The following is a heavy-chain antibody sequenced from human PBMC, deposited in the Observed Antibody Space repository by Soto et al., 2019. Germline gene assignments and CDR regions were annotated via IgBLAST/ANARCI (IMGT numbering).Heavy chain of an antibody. CDR2: INWNSGSI. CDR3: VKDESINWYSGHFRH. CDR1: GFTFDDYA. V-gene: IGHV3-9*01. J-gene: IGHJ1*01. Sequence: EVQLVESGGGLVQPGRSLRLSCAASGFTFDDYAMHWVRQVPGKGLEWVSGINWNSGSIGYGDSVKGRFAISRDNAKNSLHLQMNRLSAEDTASYYCVKDESINWYSGHFRHWGQGTLVTVSS. D-gene: IGHD6-13*01.